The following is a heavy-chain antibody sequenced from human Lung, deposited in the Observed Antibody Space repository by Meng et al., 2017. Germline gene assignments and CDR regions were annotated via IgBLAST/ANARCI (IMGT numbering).Heavy chain of an antibody. CDR2: IYHSGRT. Sequence: QVQVQESGPGLVRPSGTLSLTCAVFCGSISSRNWWSWVRQSPGKGLEWIGEIYHSGRTNYNPSLESRVTISLDKSQNHFSLKVKSVTAADTAVYYCVRGGQDQAYYDFWSGPFDPWGQGTLVTVSS. CDR3: VRGGQDQAYYDFWSGPFDP. V-gene: IGHV4-4*02. D-gene: IGHD3-3*01. J-gene: IGHJ5*02. CDR1: CGSISSRNW.